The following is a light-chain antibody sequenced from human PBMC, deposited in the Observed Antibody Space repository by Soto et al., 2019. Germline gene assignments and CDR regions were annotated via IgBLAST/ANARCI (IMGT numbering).Light chain of an antibody. CDR1: QRVGSN. Sequence: EIVMTQSPATLSVSPGEGATLSCRASQRVGSNLAWYQQKPGQAPRLLIYSASTRATGIPARFSGSGSGTEFPLTITSLQSEDFAVYYCQQYDNWPPVTFGQGTKLEIK. V-gene: IGKV3-15*01. CDR2: SAS. J-gene: IGKJ2*01. CDR3: QQYDNWPPVT.